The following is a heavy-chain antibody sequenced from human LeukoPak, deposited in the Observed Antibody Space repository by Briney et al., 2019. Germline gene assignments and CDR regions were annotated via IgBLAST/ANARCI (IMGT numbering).Heavy chain of an antibody. Sequence: SETLSLTCTVSGGSISSSSYYWGWIRQPPGKGLEWIGSIYYSGSTYYNPSLKSRVTISVDTSKNQFSLKLSSVTAADTAVYYCARGRGRGRIVLRYFDREYAFDIWGQGTMVTVSS. CDR2: IYYSGST. CDR1: GGSISSSSYY. D-gene: IGHD3-9*01. V-gene: IGHV4-39*07. CDR3: ARGRGRGRIVLRYFDREYAFDI. J-gene: IGHJ3*02.